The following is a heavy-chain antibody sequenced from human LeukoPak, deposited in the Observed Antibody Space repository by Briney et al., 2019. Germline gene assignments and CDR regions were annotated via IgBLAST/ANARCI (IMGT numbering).Heavy chain of an antibody. Sequence: GGSLGLSCAPSAFTFSKYAMTWVRQAPGKGLEWVSSISAGAGNTYYADSVKGRFTISRDNSKNTLYLQVNSLRAEDTAVYYCAKPLFYDTGYYRYWYFDLWGRGTLVTVSS. V-gene: IGHV3-23*01. CDR1: AFTFSKYA. CDR2: ISAGAGNT. CDR3: AKPLFYDTGYYRYWYFDL. J-gene: IGHJ2*01. D-gene: IGHD3-9*01.